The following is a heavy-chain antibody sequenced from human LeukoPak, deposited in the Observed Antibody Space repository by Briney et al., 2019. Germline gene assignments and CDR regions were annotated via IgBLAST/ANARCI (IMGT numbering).Heavy chain of an antibody. CDR1: GASVSSASY. D-gene: IGHD1-26*01. V-gene: IGHV4-61*01. CDR3: ARSRAFNSGAFDP. Sequence: SETLSLTCTASGASVSSASYWSWIRQPPGKGVEWIAHIYNGVNTNYNPSLKSRVTISVDTSKNQFSLRLNSVTAADTAVYYCARSRAFNSGAFDPWGQGSLVTVSS. J-gene: IGHJ5*02. CDR2: IYNGVNT.